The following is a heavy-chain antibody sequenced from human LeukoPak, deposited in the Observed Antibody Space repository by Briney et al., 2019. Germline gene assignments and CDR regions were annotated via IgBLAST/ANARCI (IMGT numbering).Heavy chain of an antibody. CDR2: ISAYNGNT. Sequence: GASVKVSCKASGYTFTSYGISWVRQAPGQGLEWMGWISAYNGNTNYAQKLQGRVTMTTDTSTSTAYMELRSLRSDDTAVYYCAREYSSGWYLRRSAFDIWGQGTMVTVSS. J-gene: IGHJ3*02. V-gene: IGHV1-18*01. CDR1: GYTFTSYG. CDR3: AREYSSGWYLRRSAFDI. D-gene: IGHD6-19*01.